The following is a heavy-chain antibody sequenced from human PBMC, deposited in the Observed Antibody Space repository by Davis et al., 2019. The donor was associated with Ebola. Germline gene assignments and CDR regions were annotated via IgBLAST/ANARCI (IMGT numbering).Heavy chain of an antibody. D-gene: IGHD2-8*01. V-gene: IGHV1-69*13. Sequence: SVKVSCKASGGTFSSYAISWVRQAPGQGLEWMGGIIPIFGTANYAQKFQGRVTITADESTSTAYMELSSLRSEDTAVYYCARGYCTNGVCLYFDYWGQGTLVTVSS. J-gene: IGHJ4*02. CDR1: GGTFSSYA. CDR2: IIPIFGTA. CDR3: ARGYCTNGVCLYFDY.